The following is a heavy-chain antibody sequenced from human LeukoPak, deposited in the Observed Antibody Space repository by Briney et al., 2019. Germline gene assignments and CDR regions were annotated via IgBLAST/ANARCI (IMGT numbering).Heavy chain of an antibody. D-gene: IGHD2/OR15-2a*01. Sequence: GGSLRLSCAASGFTFSSYGMHWVRQAPGKGQEWVAVIWYDGSNKYYADSVKGRFTISRDNSKNTLYPQMNSLRAEDTAVYYCARDRSMSLDYWGQGTLVTVSS. J-gene: IGHJ4*02. CDR3: ARDRSMSLDY. CDR2: IWYDGSNK. V-gene: IGHV3-33*01. CDR1: GFTFSSYG.